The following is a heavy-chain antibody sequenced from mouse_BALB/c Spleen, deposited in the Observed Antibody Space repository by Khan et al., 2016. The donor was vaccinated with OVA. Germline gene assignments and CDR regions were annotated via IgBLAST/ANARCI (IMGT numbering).Heavy chain of an antibody. J-gene: IGHJ3*01. Sequence: VQLQQSGAELVRSGASVKLSCTASGFNIKDYYMHWVKQRPEQGLEWIGWIDPENGDTEYAPKFQGKATMTADTSSNTAYLPLSSLTSEDTAVYYINACPYYYGRDWFAYWGQGTLVTVSA. D-gene: IGHD1-1*01. CDR1: GFNIKDYY. V-gene: IGHV14-4*02. CDR2: IDPENGDT. CDR3: NACPYYYGRDWFAY.